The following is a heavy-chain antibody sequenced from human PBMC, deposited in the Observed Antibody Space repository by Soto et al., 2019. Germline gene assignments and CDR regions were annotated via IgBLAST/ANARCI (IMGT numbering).Heavy chain of an antibody. CDR2: VIPVFGLA. V-gene: IGHV1-69*17. CDR1: GGTFSSYA. D-gene: IGHD3-10*01. J-gene: IGHJ6*02. Sequence: QVQLVQSGAEVKKPGSSVKVSCKSSGGTFSSYAISWVRQAPGQGLEWMGGVIPVFGLATYAQKVQGRVTITADKSTNTAYMEVRSLRSEETAVYYCARGKSYYGSGKGIYDYYSLDVWGQGTTVTVSS. CDR3: ARGKSYYGSGKGIYDYYSLDV.